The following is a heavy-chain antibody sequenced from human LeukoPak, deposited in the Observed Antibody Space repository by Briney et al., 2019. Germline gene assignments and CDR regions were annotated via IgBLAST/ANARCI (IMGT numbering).Heavy chain of an antibody. J-gene: IGHJ5*02. V-gene: IGHV4-4*09. D-gene: IGHD6-13*01. CDR1: GDSISSHY. CDR2: IHTSGIT. CDR3: ARQSSAAGTFWFDP. Sequence: SETLSLTCTVSGDSISSHYWSWLRQPPGKGLEWIGYIHTSGITNYNPSLKSRVTISVDTSKNRLSLKLTSVTAADTAVYYCARQSSAAGTFWFDPWGQGTLVTVSS.